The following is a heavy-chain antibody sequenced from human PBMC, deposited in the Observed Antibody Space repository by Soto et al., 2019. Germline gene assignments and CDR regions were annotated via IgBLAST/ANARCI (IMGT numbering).Heavy chain of an antibody. J-gene: IGHJ3*01. CDR1: GASISNDNW. D-gene: IGHD1-26*01. V-gene: IGHV4-4*02. Sequence: QVQLQESAPGLVKPSGTLSLTCAVSGASISNDNWWSWVRQPPGKGLEWIGEIYHSGTTNYNPSLTSRVTISVDKPKNQFSLGLTSVTAADTAVYFCARNGYYSLDLWGQGAMVTVSS. CDR3: ARNGYYSLDL. CDR2: IYHSGTT.